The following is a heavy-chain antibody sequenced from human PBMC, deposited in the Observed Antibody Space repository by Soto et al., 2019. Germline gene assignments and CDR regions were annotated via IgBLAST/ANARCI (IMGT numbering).Heavy chain of an antibody. CDR1: GASVNNDY. Sequence: SETLSLTCTVSGASVNNDYWTWIRQSAGKGLECIGYISYSGTINYNPSFRSRVSMSLDTSKNQFYLRLSSVAAADTAFYYCERVIGGRKLFDYWGQGTLVTV. J-gene: IGHJ4*02. CDR3: ERVIGGRKLFDY. D-gene: IGHD3-16*01. V-gene: IGHV4-59*02. CDR2: ISYSGTI.